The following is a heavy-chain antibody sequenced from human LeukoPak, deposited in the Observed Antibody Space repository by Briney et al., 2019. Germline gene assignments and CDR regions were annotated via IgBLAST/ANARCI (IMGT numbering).Heavy chain of an antibody. CDR3: AKDRGVYYYDSSGYWGNDY. CDR1: GFTFSSYG. Sequence: GRSLRLSCAASGFTFSSYGMSWVRQAPGKGLGWVSAISGSGGSTYYADSVKGRFTISRDNSKNTLYLQMNSLRAEDTAVYYCAKDRGVYYYDSSGYWGNDYWGQGTLVTVSS. J-gene: IGHJ4*02. CDR2: ISGSGGST. V-gene: IGHV3-23*01. D-gene: IGHD3-22*01.